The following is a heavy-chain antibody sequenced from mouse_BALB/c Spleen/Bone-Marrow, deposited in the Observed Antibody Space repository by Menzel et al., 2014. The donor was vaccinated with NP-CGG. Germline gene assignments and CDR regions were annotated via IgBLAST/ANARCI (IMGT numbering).Heavy chain of an antibody. J-gene: IGHJ2*01. CDR3: VRGDYGKY. Sequence: QVQLKESGAELAKPGASVKMSCKGSGYTFPSYWMHWVKQRPGQGLEWIGYINPSTGYTDYNQKFKDKATLTADKSSSTAYMEMSSLTSEDSAFYYCVRGDYGKYWGQGTTLTVSS. CDR2: INPSTGYT. D-gene: IGHD2-1*01. V-gene: IGHV1-7*01. CDR1: GYTFPSYW.